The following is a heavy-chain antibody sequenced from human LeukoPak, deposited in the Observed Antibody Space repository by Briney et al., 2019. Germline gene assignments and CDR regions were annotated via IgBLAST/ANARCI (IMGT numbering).Heavy chain of an antibody. CDR2: INPNSGGT. Sequence: ASVKVSCKASGYTFTGYYMHWVRQAPGQGLEWMGWINPNSGGTNYAQKFQGRVTMTRDTSINTAYMELSSLRSDDTAVYYCARAVTGTGGLDYWGQGTLVTVSS. J-gene: IGHJ4*02. CDR3: ARAVTGTGGLDY. V-gene: IGHV1-2*02. CDR1: GYTFTGYY. D-gene: IGHD6-19*01.